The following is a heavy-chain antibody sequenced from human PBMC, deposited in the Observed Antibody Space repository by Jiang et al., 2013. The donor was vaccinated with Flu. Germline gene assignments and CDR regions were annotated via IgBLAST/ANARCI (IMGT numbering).Heavy chain of an antibody. CDR1: GFSLRTSGVG. CDR3: AHRPTTNGMDV. D-gene: IGHD4-17*01. CDR2: IYWNDDK. V-gene: IGHV2-5*01. Sequence: PTQTLTLTCTFSGFSLRTSGVGVGWIRQPPGKALEWLALIYWNDDKRYSPSLRSRLTITKDTAKNQVVLTMTNMDPVDTATYYCAHRPTTNGMDVWGQGTTVTVSS. J-gene: IGHJ6*02.